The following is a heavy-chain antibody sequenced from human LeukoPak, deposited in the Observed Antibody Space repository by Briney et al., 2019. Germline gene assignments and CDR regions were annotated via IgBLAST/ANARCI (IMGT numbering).Heavy chain of an antibody. Sequence: GRSLRLSCAASGFTFSSYAMHWVRQAPGKGLEWVAVISYDGSNKYYADSVKGRFTISRDNSKNTLYLQMNSLRAEDTAIYYCAKDMPAGYASGSFDYWGQGTLVTVSS. V-gene: IGHV3-30-3*01. CDR1: GFTFSSYA. CDR3: AKDMPAGYASGSFDY. CDR2: ISYDGSNK. D-gene: IGHD2-15*01. J-gene: IGHJ4*02.